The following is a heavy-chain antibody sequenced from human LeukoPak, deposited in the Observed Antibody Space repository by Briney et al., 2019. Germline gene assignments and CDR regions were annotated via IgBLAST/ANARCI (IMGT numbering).Heavy chain of an antibody. V-gene: IGHV3-23*01. D-gene: IGHD5-18*01. Sequence: GGSLRLSCAASGFTFSSSAMSWVRQAPGKGLEWVSAISNNGGYTYYADSVKGRFTISRDNSKNTLYLQMNSLRAEDTAAYYCAKDLYDSYGSRYDYWGQGTLVTVSS. CDR2: ISNNGGYT. J-gene: IGHJ4*02. CDR1: GFTFSSSA. CDR3: AKDLYDSYGSRYDY.